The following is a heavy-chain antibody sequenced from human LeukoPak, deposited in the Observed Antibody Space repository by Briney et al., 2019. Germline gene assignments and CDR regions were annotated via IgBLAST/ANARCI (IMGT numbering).Heavy chain of an antibody. D-gene: IGHD6-6*01. Sequence: SETLSLTCAVYGGSFSGYYWSWTRQPPGKGLEWIGEINHSGSTNYNPSLKSRVTISVDTSKNQFSLKLSSVTAADTAVYYCARGRGSSSVCFDLWGRGTLVTVSS. CDR2: INHSGST. V-gene: IGHV4-34*01. J-gene: IGHJ2*01. CDR1: GGSFSGYY. CDR3: ARGRGSSSVCFDL.